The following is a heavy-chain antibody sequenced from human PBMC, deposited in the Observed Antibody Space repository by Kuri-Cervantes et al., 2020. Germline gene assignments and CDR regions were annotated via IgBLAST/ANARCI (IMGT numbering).Heavy chain of an antibody. Sequence: ASVKVSCKASGYNFNTYDISWVRQAPGQGLEWMGWISAYNGDTNYAQKLQGRVTMTTDTSTSTAYMELRSLRSDDTAVYYCARAYIDYYDSSGYYYDYWGQGTLVTVSS. CDR1: GYNFNTYD. J-gene: IGHJ4*02. V-gene: IGHV1-18*04. CDR3: ARAYIDYYDSSGYYYDY. D-gene: IGHD3-22*01. CDR2: ISAYNGDT.